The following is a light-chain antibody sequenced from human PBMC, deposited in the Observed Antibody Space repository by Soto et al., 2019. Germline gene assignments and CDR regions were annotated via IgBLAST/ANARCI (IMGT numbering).Light chain of an antibody. J-gene: IGLJ3*02. CDR1: SSNIGAGYD. Sequence: QSVLTQPPSVSGAPGQRVTISCTGSSSNIGAGYDVHWYHHLPGTAPKLLIYDNTNRPSGISDRFSASKSGSSASLAITGLQAEDEADYYCQSYDSSLRAWVFGAGTKLTVL. CDR2: DNT. V-gene: IGLV1-40*01. CDR3: QSYDSSLRAWV.